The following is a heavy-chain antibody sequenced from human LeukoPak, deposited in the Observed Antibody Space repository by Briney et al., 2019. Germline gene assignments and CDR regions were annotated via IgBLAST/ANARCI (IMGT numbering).Heavy chain of an antibody. Sequence: GGSLRLSCAAPGFTFSSYSMNWVRQAPGKGLEWVSSISSSSYIYYADSVKGRFTISRDNAKNSLYLQMNRLRAEDTAVYYCARVHPFDYWGQGTLVTVSS. CDR2: ISSSSYI. J-gene: IGHJ4*02. V-gene: IGHV3-21*01. CDR1: GFTFSSYS. CDR3: ARVHPFDY.